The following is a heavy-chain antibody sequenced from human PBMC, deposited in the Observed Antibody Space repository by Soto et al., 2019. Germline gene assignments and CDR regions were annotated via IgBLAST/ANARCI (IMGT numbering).Heavy chain of an antibody. D-gene: IGHD4-17*01. CDR3: AKGGDYYYYCGMDV. CDR2: ISYDGSNK. V-gene: IGHV3-30*18. CDR1: GFTFSSYG. Sequence: QVQLVESGGGVVQPGRSLRLSCAASGFTFSSYGMHWVRQAPGKGLEWVAVISYDGSNKYYADSVKGRFTISRDNSKNTLYLQMNSLRAEDTAVYYCAKGGDYYYYCGMDVWGQGTTVTVSS. J-gene: IGHJ6*02.